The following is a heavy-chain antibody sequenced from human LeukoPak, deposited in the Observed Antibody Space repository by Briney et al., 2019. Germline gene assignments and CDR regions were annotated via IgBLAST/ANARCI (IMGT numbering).Heavy chain of an antibody. D-gene: IGHD3-3*01. CDR2: IIPIFGTA. Sequence: ASVKVSCKASGGTFSSYAISWVRQAPGQGLEWMGGIIPIFGTANYAQKFQGRVTITADKSTSTAYMELSSLRSEDTAVYYCARDFWSGYYIGEWGQATLVTVSS. V-gene: IGHV1-69*06. J-gene: IGHJ4*02. CDR3: ARDFWSGYYIGE. CDR1: GGTFSSYA.